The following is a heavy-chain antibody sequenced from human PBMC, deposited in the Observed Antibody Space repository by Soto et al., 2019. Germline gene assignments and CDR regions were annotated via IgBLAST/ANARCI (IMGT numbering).Heavy chain of an antibody. V-gene: IGHV3-48*02. D-gene: IGHD2-2*01. Sequence: GGSLRLSCAASGFTFSSYSMNWVRQAPGKGLEWVSYISSSSSTIYYADSVKGRFTISRDNAKNSLYLQMNSLRDEDTAVHYCARESAALNWFDPWGQGTLVTVSS. CDR1: GFTFSSYS. J-gene: IGHJ5*02. CDR2: ISSSSSTI. CDR3: ARESAALNWFDP.